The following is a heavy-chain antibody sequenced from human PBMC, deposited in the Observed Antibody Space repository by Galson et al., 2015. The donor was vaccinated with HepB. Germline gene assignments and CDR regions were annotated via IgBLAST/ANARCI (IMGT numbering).Heavy chain of an antibody. CDR1: GYTFTGYY. V-gene: IGHV1-2*04. J-gene: IGHJ6*02. CDR2: INPNSGGT. Sequence: SVKVSCKASGYTFTGYYMHWVRQAPGQGLEWMGWINPNSGGTNYAQKFQGWVTMTRDTSISTAYTELSRLRSDDTAVYYCARDFGFTIFGYGMDVWGQGTTVTVSS. D-gene: IGHD3-9*01. CDR3: ARDFGFTIFGYGMDV.